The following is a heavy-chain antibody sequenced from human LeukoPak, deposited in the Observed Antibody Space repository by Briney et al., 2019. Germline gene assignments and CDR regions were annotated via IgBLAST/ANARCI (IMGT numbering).Heavy chain of an antibody. Sequence: SETLSLTCTLSGGSISSYSWNWLRQPPGKGLEWIAYIYYSGRTHYTPSLKSRVTMSLDTSKNQFSLKLSSVTAADTAVYYCARDYYGSGEYNAGFDYWGQGTLVTVSS. CDR3: ARDYYGSGEYNAGFDY. CDR1: GGSISSYS. D-gene: IGHD3-10*01. J-gene: IGHJ4*02. V-gene: IGHV4-59*12. CDR2: IYYSGRT.